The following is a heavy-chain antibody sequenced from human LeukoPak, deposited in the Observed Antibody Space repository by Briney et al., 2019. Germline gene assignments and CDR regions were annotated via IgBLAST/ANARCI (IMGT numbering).Heavy chain of an antibody. Sequence: GGSLRLSCAASGFTFSTYAMHWVRQAPGQGLDWVAFIRHDGSIKYYSDSVKGRFTISRDNSKNTLYLQMNSLRTEDTAVYYCASGDCSGDCYHPLYFWGQGSLVTVSS. D-gene: IGHD2-21*02. V-gene: IGHV3-30*02. CDR1: GFTFSTYA. CDR3: ASGDCSGDCYHPLYF. CDR2: IRHDGSIK. J-gene: IGHJ4*02.